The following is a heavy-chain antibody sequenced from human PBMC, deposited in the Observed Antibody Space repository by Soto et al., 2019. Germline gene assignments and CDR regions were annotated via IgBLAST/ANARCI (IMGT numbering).Heavy chain of an antibody. D-gene: IGHD3-10*01. V-gene: IGHV3-23*01. CDR2: ISGGGDTT. Sequence: EVQLLESGGGLVQPGGSLRLSCAASVFSFNNYAMTWVRQAPMKGVEWVSAISGGGDTTSYADSVKGRFTVSRDGSKNTLYLQMSSLRTEDTALYYCAKGQGGSGSLTPRVDFWGQGTLVPVSS. CDR3: AKGQGGSGSLTPRVDF. CDR1: VFSFNNYA. J-gene: IGHJ4*02.